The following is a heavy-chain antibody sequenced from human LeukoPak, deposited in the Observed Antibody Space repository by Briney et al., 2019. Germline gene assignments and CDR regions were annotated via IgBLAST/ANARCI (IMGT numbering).Heavy chain of an antibody. D-gene: IGHD5-24*01. Sequence: SETLSLTCTVSGYSISSGYYWGWIRQPLGKGLEWIGSIYHSGSTYYNPSLKSRVTISVDTSKNQFSLKLSSVTAADTAVYYCTREWLQFLRYDAFDIWGQGTMVTVSS. CDR3: TREWLQFLRYDAFDI. V-gene: IGHV4-38-2*02. J-gene: IGHJ3*02. CDR2: IYHSGST. CDR1: GYSISSGYY.